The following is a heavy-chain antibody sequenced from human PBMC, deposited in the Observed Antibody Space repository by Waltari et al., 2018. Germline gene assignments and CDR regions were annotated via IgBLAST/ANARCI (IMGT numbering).Heavy chain of an antibody. CDR1: GFTFSSYA. J-gene: IGHJ4*02. V-gene: IGHV3-23*03. CDR2: IYSGGST. CDR3: AKDPYYYDSSGFNY. D-gene: IGHD3-22*01. Sequence: EVQLLESGGGLVQPGGSLRLSCAASGFTFSSYAMSWVRQAPGKGLEWVSVIYSGGSTYYADSVKGRFTISRDNSKNTLYLQMNSLRAEDTAVYYCAKDPYYYDSSGFNYWGQGTLVTVSS.